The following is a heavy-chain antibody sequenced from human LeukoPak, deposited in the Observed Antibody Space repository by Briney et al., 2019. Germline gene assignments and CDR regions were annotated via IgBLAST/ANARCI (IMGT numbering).Heavy chain of an antibody. V-gene: IGHV4-39*07. CDR1: GGSISSSSYY. Sequence: SETLSLTCTVSGGSISSSSYYWGWIRQPPGKGLEWIGSSYYSGSTYYNPSLKSRVTISVDTSKIQFSLKLRSVTAADTAVYYCARDGYGSGGSCYWSEPWGQGTLVTVSS. CDR2: SYYSGST. CDR3: ARDGYGSGGSCYWSEP. J-gene: IGHJ5*02. D-gene: IGHD2-15*01.